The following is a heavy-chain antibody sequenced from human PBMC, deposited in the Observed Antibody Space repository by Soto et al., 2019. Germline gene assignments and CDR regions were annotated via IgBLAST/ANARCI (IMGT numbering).Heavy chain of an antibody. CDR3: AKDAYDDSSGQFDY. V-gene: IGHV3-30*18. D-gene: IGHD3-22*01. J-gene: IGHJ4*02. CDR2: IAFDGSLK. CDR1: GFTFSTYG. Sequence: QVQLVESGGGVVQPGRSLRLSCAASGFTFSTYGMHWVRQAPGKGLEWLAVIAFDGSLKYYADSVKGRFTISRDNSKSTLYVQMNSLRPEDTAMYYCAKDAYDDSSGQFDYWGQGTLVTVSS.